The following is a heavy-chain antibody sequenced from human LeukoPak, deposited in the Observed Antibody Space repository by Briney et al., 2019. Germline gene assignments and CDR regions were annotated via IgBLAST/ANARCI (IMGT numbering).Heavy chain of an antibody. CDR2: IYYSGST. Sequence: TSETLSLTCTVSGGSISSYYWSWIRQPPGKGLEWIGYIYYSGSTNYNPSLKSRVTISVDTSKNQFSLKLSSVTAADTAVYYCARLKFYDSTGYSPGYYMDVWGKGTTVSVFS. CDR1: GGSISSYY. CDR3: ARLKFYDSTGYSPGYYMDV. J-gene: IGHJ6*03. V-gene: IGHV4-59*08. D-gene: IGHD3-22*01.